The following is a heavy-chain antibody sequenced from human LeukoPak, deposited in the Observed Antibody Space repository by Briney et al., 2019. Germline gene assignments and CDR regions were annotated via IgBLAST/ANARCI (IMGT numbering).Heavy chain of an antibody. CDR2: IYHSGST. J-gene: IGHJ2*01. Sequence: SETLSLTCAVSGGSISSGGYSWSWIRQPPGKGLEWIGYIYHSGSTYYNPSLKSRVTISVDTSKNQFSLKLSSVTAADTAVYYCARVRRWVFGVVQRDWYFDLWGRGTLVTVSS. CDR3: ARVRRWVFGVVQRDWYFDL. V-gene: IGHV4-30-2*01. CDR1: GGSISSGGYS. D-gene: IGHD3-3*01.